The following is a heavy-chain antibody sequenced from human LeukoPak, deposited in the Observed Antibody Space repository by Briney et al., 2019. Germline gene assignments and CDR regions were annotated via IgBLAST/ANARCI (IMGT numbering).Heavy chain of an antibody. CDR3: ARVYYYASGRLDS. V-gene: IGHV1-2*02. CDR2: INPNSGGT. CDR1: GYTFTDFY. D-gene: IGHD3-10*01. Sequence: ASVKVSCKASGYTFTDFYMHWVRQAPGQGLEWMGWINPNSGGTNYAQKFQGRVTLTRDTSISTAYMELNRLRSDDTAVFYCARVYYYASGRLDSWGQGTLITVSS. J-gene: IGHJ4*02.